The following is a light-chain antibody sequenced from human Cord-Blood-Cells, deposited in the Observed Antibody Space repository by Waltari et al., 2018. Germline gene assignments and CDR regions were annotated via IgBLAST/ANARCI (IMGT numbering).Light chain of an antibody. V-gene: IGKV1-39*01. CDR1: QSISSY. CDR2: AAS. CDR3: QQSYSTLFT. J-gene: IGKJ3*01. Sequence: DIQMTQSPSSLSASVGDRVPITCRASQSISSYLNWYQQKPGEAPKLLIYAASSLQSGVPSRFSGSGSGTDFTLTISSLQPEDFATYYCQQSYSTLFTFGPGTKVDIK.